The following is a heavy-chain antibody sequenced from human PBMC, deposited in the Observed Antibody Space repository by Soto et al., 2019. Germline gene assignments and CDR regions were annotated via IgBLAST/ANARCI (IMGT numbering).Heavy chain of an antibody. CDR2: IYPFDSDT. D-gene: IGHD2-15*01. CDR1: EYTFTNYW. V-gene: IGHV5-51*01. CDR3: ARLSTSPSKDLSFSHYSLDV. Sequence: GESLKISCKGSEYTFTNYWIGWVRQMPGKGLEWLGIIYPFDSDTKYNPSFQGQVTISADKSINTAYLHWRSLKASDTAMYYCARLSTSPSKDLSFSHYSLDVWGLGTTVTVSS. J-gene: IGHJ6*02.